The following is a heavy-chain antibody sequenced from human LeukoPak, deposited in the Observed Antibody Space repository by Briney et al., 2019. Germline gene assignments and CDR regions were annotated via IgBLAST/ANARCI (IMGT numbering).Heavy chain of an antibody. CDR3: AKDRGSSGWYTDY. J-gene: IGHJ4*02. D-gene: IGHD6-19*01. CDR1: GFTFDDYA. Sequence: GGSLRLSCAASGFTFDDYAMHWVRQAPGKGLEWVSGISWNSGSIGYADSVKSRFTISRDNAKNSLYLQMNSLRAEDTALYYCAKDRGSSGWYTDYWGQGTLVTVSS. CDR2: ISWNSGSI. V-gene: IGHV3-9*01.